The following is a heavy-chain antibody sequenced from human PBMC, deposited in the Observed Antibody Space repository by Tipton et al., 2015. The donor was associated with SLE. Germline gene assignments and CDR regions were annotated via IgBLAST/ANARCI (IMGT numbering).Heavy chain of an antibody. CDR3: VRGGDYSGGFFVYYDY. CDR2: IHYSGST. V-gene: IGHV4-61*01. CDR1: GGSISSSSHY. J-gene: IGHJ4*02. Sequence: TLSLTCTVSGGSISSSSHYWSWIRQPPGKGLEYMAYIHYSGSTNYNPSLKSRVTISLDTSKNQLSLKLRSVTAADTAVYYCVRGGDYSGGFFVYYDYWGLGTLVTVSS. D-gene: IGHD1-26*01.